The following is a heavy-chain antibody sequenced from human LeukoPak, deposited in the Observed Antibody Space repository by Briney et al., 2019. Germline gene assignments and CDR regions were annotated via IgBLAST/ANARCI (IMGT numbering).Heavy chain of an antibody. CDR2: ISSSSSYI. V-gene: IGHV3-21*01. CDR1: GFTFSSYS. CDR3: ARVWTQYYDFWSGYFVGWFDP. Sequence: GGSLRLSCAASGFTFSSYSMNWVRQAPGKGLEWVSSISSSSSYIYYADSVKGRFTISRDNAKNSLYLQMNSLRAEDTAVYYCARVWTQYYDFWSGYFVGWFDPWGQGTLVTVSS. J-gene: IGHJ5*02. D-gene: IGHD3-3*01.